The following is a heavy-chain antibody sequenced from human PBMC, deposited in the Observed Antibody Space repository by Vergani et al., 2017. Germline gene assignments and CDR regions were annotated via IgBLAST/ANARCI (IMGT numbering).Heavy chain of an antibody. Sequence: EVQLVESGGGLVKSGGSLRLSCAASGFTFSTNSMNWVRQAPGKGLEWVSSISSSISYISYADSVKGRFTISRDNAKNSLYLQMNSLRADDTAVYYCARYTPIPTIFGVAPEAFDIWGQGTMVTVSS. V-gene: IGHV3-21*01. CDR3: ARYTPIPTIFGVAPEAFDI. D-gene: IGHD3-3*01. J-gene: IGHJ3*02. CDR2: ISSSISYI. CDR1: GFTFSTNS.